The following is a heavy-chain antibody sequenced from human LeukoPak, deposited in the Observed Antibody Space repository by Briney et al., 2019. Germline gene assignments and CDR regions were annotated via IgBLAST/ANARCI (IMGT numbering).Heavy chain of an antibody. J-gene: IGHJ4*02. CDR3: ARSDSDDYGDYFDY. Sequence: ASVKVSCKASGYTFTGYYMHWVRQAPGQGLEWMGWINPNSGGTNYAQKFQGRVTMTRDTSISTACMELSRLRSDDTAVYYCARSDSDDYGDYFDYWGQGTLVTVSS. CDR1: GYTFTGYY. D-gene: IGHD4-17*01. V-gene: IGHV1-2*02. CDR2: INPNSGGT.